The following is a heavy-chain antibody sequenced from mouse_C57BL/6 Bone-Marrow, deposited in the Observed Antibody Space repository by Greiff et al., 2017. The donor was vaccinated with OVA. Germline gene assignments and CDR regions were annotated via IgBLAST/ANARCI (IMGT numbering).Heavy chain of an antibody. CDR3: ARRGCFDY. CDR2: ISSGGSYT. V-gene: IGHV5-6*02. CDR1: GFTFSSYG. J-gene: IGHJ2*01. Sequence: EVKLVESGGDLVKPGGSLKLSCAASGFTFSSYGMSWVRQTPDKRLEWVATISSGGSYTYYPDSVKGRFTISRDNAKNTLYLQMSSLKSEDTAMYYCARRGCFDYWGQGTTLTVSS.